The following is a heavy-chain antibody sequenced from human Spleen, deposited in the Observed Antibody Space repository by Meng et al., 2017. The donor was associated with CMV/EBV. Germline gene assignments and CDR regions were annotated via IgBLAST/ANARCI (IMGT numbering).Heavy chain of an antibody. CDR3: AREYDFWSPFDY. V-gene: IGHV3-23*01. D-gene: IGHD3-3*01. CDR1: GFTFSGYV. CDR2: ISGSGGSA. Sequence: GESLKISCVASGFTFSGYVMTWVRQAPGKGLGWVSTISGSGGSAYYADSVKGRFTISRDNSKNTLYLQMNSLRAEDTAVYYCAREYDFWSPFDYWGQGTLVTVSS. J-gene: IGHJ4*02.